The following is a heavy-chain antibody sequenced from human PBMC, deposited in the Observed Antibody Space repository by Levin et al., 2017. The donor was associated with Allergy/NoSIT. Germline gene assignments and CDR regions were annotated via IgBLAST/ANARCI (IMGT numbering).Heavy chain of an antibody. J-gene: IGHJ5*02. CDR1: GGSFSGYY. D-gene: IGHD1-26*01. CDR3: AGGGGTYVSVSWLDP. V-gene: IGHV4-34*01. Sequence: SSETLSLTCAVYGGSFSGYYGSWNRQSPGQGLEWIGESNHNENTKYNPSLTSRVTISVDTSTNQSSLKLSSLTAAVTAVYYCAGGGGTYVSVSWLDPWGQGTLVTVSS. CDR2: SNHNENT.